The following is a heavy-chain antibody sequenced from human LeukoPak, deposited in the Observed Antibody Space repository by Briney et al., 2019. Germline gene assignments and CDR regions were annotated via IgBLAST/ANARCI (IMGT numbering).Heavy chain of an antibody. D-gene: IGHD3-22*01. CDR3: ARDLASSGYYWD. CDR1: GYIFTNYY. J-gene: IGHJ4*02. CDR2: INPSGGST. Sequence: ASVKVSCKASGYIFTNYYMHWVRQAPGQGLEWMGIINPSGGSTSYAQKFQGRVTMTRDTSTSTVYMELSSLRSEGTAVYFCARDLASSGYYWDWGQGTLVTVSS. V-gene: IGHV1-46*01.